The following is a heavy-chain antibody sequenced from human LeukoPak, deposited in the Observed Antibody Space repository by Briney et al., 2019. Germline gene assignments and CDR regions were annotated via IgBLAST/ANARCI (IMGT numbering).Heavy chain of an antibody. CDR2: ICSSSSYI. CDR1: GFTFSSYS. Sequence: GGSLRLSCAASGFTFSSYSTNWVRQAPGKGLEWVSSICSSSSYIYYADSVKGRFTISRDNAKNSLYLQMNSLRAEDTAVYYCARDHHSSGWSRGFDYWGQGTLVTVSS. J-gene: IGHJ4*02. CDR3: ARDHHSSGWSRGFDY. V-gene: IGHV3-21*01. D-gene: IGHD6-19*01.